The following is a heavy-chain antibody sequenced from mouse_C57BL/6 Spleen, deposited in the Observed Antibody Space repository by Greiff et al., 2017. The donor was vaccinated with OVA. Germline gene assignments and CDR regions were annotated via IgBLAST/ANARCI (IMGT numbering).Heavy chain of an antibody. CDR1: GYSFTDYN. D-gene: IGHD1-1*01. V-gene: IGHV1-39*01. Sequence: EVQLQESGPELVKPGASVKISCKASGYSFTDYNMNWVKQSNGKSLEWIGVINPNYGTTSYNQKFKGKATLTVDKSSSTAYMQLNSLTSEDSAVYYCARPHYYGSSSDWYFDVWGTGTTVTVSS. CDR3: ARPHYYGSSSDWYFDV. J-gene: IGHJ1*03. CDR2: INPNYGTT.